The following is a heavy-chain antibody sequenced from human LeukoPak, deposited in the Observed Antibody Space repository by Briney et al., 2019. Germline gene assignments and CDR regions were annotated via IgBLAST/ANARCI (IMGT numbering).Heavy chain of an antibody. CDR3: ATLPRGSSSSWYDS. D-gene: IGHD6-13*01. CDR2: ISRSGTTM. Sequence: GGSLRLSCAASELTFSNYWMSWVRQAPEKGLEWVSYISRSGTTMYYADSVKGRFTISRDNAKNSLYLQMNSLRAEDTAVYYCATLPRGSSSSWYDSWGQGTLVTVSS. CDR1: ELTFSNYW. V-gene: IGHV3-11*04. J-gene: IGHJ5*01.